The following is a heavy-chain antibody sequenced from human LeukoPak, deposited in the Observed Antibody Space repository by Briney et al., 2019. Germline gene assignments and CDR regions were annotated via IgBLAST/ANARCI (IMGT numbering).Heavy chain of an antibody. CDR2: IIPIFGTA. V-gene: IGHV1-69*13. CDR1: GGTFSSYA. D-gene: IGHD6-19*01. Sequence: ASVKVSCKASGGTFSSYAISWVRQAPGQGLEWMGGIIPIFGTANYAQKFQGRVTITADESTSTAYMELRSLRSDDTAVYYCARVSSGWYYFDYWGQGTLVTVSS. CDR3: ARVSSGWYYFDY. J-gene: IGHJ4*02.